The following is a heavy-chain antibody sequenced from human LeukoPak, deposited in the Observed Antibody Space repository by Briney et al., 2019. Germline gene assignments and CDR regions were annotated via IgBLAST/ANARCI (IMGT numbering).Heavy chain of an antibody. CDR1: GGTFSSYA. CDR2: IIPIFGTA. CDR3: ARDLSYLGYPSFDY. Sequence: SVKVSCKASGGTFSSYAISWVRQAPGQGLEWMGRIIPIFGTANYAQKFHGRVTITTDESTSTAYKELSSLRSEDTAVYYCARDLSYLGYPSFDYWGQGTLVTVSS. D-gene: IGHD2/OR15-2a*01. V-gene: IGHV1-69*05. J-gene: IGHJ4*02.